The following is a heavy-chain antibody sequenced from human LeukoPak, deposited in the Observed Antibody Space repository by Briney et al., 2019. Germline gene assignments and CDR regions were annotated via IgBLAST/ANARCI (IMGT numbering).Heavy chain of an antibody. Sequence: GESLKISCKASGYSFTTFWIGWVRQMPGKGLEWLGIIYPGDSDTRYSPSFQGQVTISADKSISTAYLQWSSLKASDTAMYYCARQADTAMVDYWGQGTLVTVSS. CDR3: ARQADTAMVDY. V-gene: IGHV5-51*01. CDR2: IYPGDSDT. J-gene: IGHJ4*02. CDR1: GYSFTTFW. D-gene: IGHD5-18*01.